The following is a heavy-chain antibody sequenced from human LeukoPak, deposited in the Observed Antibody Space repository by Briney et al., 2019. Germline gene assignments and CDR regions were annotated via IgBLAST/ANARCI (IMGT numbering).Heavy chain of an antibody. CDR2: INTNTGNP. Sequence: GASVKVSCKASGYTFTSYYMHWVRQAPGQGLEWMGWINTNTGNPTYAQGFTGRFVFSLDTSVSTAYLQISSLKAEDTAVYYCARGGYSSSWYSGVYFDYWGRGTLVTVSS. D-gene: IGHD6-13*01. CDR1: GYTFTSYY. J-gene: IGHJ4*02. V-gene: IGHV7-4-1*02. CDR3: ARGGYSSSWYSGVYFDY.